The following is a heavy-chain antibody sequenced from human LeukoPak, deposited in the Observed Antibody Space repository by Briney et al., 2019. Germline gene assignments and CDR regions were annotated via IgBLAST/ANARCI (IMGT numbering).Heavy chain of an antibody. CDR3: ARDLVESNYGDLNFDY. CDR1: GGTFSSYA. CDR2: IIPIFGTA. Sequence: ASVKVSCKASGGTFSSYAISWVRQAPGQGLEWMGGIIPIFGTANYAQKFQGRVTITADESTSTAYMELSSLRFEDTAVYYCARDLVESNYGDLNFDYWGQGTLVTVSS. J-gene: IGHJ4*02. V-gene: IGHV1-69*13. D-gene: IGHD4-17*01.